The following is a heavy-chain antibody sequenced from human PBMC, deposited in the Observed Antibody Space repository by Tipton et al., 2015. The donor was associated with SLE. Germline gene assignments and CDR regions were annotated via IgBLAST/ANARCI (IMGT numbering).Heavy chain of an antibody. Sequence: TLSLTCTVSGGSISGGGYSWSWIRQFPGKGLEWIGNVYHWGNTYYNPSLMSRLTVSADTSKNQFSLRLSSVTAADTAVYYCARVVSERYFDYWGQGILVTVSS. J-gene: IGHJ4*02. CDR2: VYHWGNT. CDR1: GGSISGGGYS. CDR3: ARVVSERYFDY. D-gene: IGHD5/OR15-5a*01. V-gene: IGHV4-30-2*06.